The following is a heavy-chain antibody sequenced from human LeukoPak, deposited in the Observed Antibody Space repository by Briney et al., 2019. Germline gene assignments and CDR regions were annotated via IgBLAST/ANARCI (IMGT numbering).Heavy chain of an antibody. CDR2: INHSGSA. CDR1: GGSFSGYY. CDR3: ARVGGFYIVAT. Sequence: SETLSLTCAVYGGSFSGYYWSWIRQPPGKGLEWIGEINHSGSANYNPSLKSRVTISVDTSKNQFSLKLSSVTAADTAVYYCARVGGFYIVATWGQGTLVTVSS. J-gene: IGHJ5*02. D-gene: IGHD5-12*01. V-gene: IGHV4-34*01.